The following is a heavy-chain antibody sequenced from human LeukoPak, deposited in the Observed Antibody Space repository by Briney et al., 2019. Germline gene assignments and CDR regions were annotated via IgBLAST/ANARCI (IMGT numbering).Heavy chain of an antibody. CDR2: IRYDGSNK. Sequence: GGSLRLSCAASGFSFSDFAMHWVRQAPGKGLEWVAFIRYDGSNKYYADSVKGRFTISRDDSKNTLYLQMNSLRTEDTAVYYCATGVHSGNNWFDPWGQGTLVTVSS. CDR1: GFSFSDFA. J-gene: IGHJ5*02. D-gene: IGHD1-1*01. CDR3: ATGVHSGNNWFDP. V-gene: IGHV3-30*02.